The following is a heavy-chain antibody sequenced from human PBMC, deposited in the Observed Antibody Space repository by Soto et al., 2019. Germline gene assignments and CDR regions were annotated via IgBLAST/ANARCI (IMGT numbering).Heavy chain of an antibody. CDR2: IYYSVST. Sequence: QVQLQESGPGLVKPSQTLSLTCTVSGGSISSGGYYWSWIRQHPGKGREWIGYIYYSVSTYYNPSLKSRVTISVDTSKNQFSLKLSSVTAADTAVYYCARTSYYDRSGPDYGGQGTLVTVSS. J-gene: IGHJ4*02. D-gene: IGHD3-22*01. CDR1: GGSISSGGYY. V-gene: IGHV4-31*03. CDR3: ARTSYYDRSGPDY.